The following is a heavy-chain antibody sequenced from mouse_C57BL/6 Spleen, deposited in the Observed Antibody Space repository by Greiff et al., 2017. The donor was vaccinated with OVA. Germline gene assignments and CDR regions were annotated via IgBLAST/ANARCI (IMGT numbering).Heavy chain of an antibody. CDR3: TREGVYDGYYDYAMDY. D-gene: IGHD2-3*01. V-gene: IGHV1-15*01. CDR1: GYTFTDYE. Sequence: QVHVKQSGAELVRPGASVTLSCKASGYTFTDYEMHWVKQTPVHGLEWIGAIDPETGGTAYNQKFKGKAILTADKSSSTAYMELRSLTSEDSAVYYCTREGVYDGYYDYAMDYWGQGTSVTVSS. J-gene: IGHJ4*01. CDR2: IDPETGGT.